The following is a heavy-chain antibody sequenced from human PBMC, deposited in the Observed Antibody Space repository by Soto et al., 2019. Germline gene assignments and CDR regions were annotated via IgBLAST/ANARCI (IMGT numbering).Heavy chain of an antibody. CDR1: GYTFTSYG. D-gene: IGHD6-19*01. V-gene: IGHV1-18*01. J-gene: IGHJ5*02. Sequence: VKVSCKASGYTFTSYGISWVRQAPGQGLEWMGWISAYNGNTNYAQKLQGRVTMTTDTSTSTAYMELRSLRSDDTAVYYCARDRSIAVAGPLSWFDPWGQGTLVTVSS. CDR3: ARDRSIAVAGPLSWFDP. CDR2: ISAYNGNT.